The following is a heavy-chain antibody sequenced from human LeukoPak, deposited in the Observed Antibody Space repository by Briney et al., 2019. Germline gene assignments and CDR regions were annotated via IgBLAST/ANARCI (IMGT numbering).Heavy chain of an antibody. D-gene: IGHD3-3*01. CDR3: ARDPSWEWNWFDP. CDR1: GVSISSYY. Sequence: SETLSLTCTVSGVSISSYYWSWIRQPPGKGLEWIGYIYYSGSTNYNPSLKSRVTISVDTSKNQFSLKLSSVTAADTAVYYCARDPSWEWNWFDPWGQGTLVTVSS. CDR2: IYYSGST. V-gene: IGHV4-59*01. J-gene: IGHJ5*02.